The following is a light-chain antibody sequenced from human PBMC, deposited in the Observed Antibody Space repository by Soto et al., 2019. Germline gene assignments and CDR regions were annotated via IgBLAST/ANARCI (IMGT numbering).Light chain of an antibody. Sequence: EIVLTQSPGTLSLSPGERATLSCRATQSVSSSSLAWYQQKPGQAPRLLIYGASSRATGIPDRFSGSGSGTDFTLTISRLEPEDFAVYYCQQYGSSPFTFGPATKVDIK. J-gene: IGKJ3*01. CDR3: QQYGSSPFT. V-gene: IGKV3-20*01. CDR2: GAS. CDR1: QSVSSSS.